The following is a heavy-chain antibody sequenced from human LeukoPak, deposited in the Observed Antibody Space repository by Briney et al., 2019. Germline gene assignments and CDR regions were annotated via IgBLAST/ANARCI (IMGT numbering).Heavy chain of an antibody. CDR2: ISGSGGST. V-gene: IGHV3-23*01. Sequence: PGGSLRLSCAASGFTFSSYAMSWVRQAPGKGLEWVSAISGSGGSTYYADSVKGRFTISRDNSKNTLYLQMNSLRAEDTAVYYCAKDRGSSSYSPCFDYWGQGTLVTVSS. J-gene: IGHJ4*02. CDR3: AKDRGSSSYSPCFDY. D-gene: IGHD6-13*01. CDR1: GFTFSSYA.